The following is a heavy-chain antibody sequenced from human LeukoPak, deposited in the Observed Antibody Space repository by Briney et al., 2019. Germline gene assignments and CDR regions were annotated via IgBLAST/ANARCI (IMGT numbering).Heavy chain of an antibody. CDR1: GLSISGQW. CDR2: IKHDGSEE. J-gene: IGHJ4*02. V-gene: IGHV3-7*01. D-gene: IGHD3-16*02. Sequence: GESLRLSCVASGLSISGQWMNWVRQASGQGLEWVANIKHDGSEEYYVDSVKGRFTVSRDDGRNSVSLQMNSVRVEDTAVYYCGYTNNFYHWGQGTLVVVSS. CDR3: GYTNNFYH.